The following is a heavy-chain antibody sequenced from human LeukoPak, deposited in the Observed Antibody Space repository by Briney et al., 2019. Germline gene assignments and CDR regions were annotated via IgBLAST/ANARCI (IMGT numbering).Heavy chain of an antibody. V-gene: IGHV4-59*01. Sequence: PSGTLSLTCTVSGGSISSYYWSWIRQPPGKGLEWIGYIYYSGSTNYNPSLKSRVTISVDTSKNQFSLKLSSVTAADTAVYYCARDLAGGWFDPWGQGTLVTVSS. CDR1: GGSISSYY. D-gene: IGHD6-13*01. J-gene: IGHJ5*02. CDR3: ARDLAGGWFDP. CDR2: IYYSGST.